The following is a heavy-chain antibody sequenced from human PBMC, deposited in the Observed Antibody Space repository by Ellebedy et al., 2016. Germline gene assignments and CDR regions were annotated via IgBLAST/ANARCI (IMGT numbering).Heavy chain of an antibody. Sequence: GESLKISXTASGFSINKSWLTWVRQGPGKGLEWIGRIRSKNDGGKTDYAAPVKGRFIISRNDSENTFSLQMNSLKTEDTGVYYCTTQGMREVIKGFDPWGQGALVIVSS. CDR3: TTQGMREVIKGFDP. D-gene: IGHD3-10*01. CDR1: GFSINKSW. CDR2: IRSKNDGGKT. J-gene: IGHJ5*02. V-gene: IGHV3-15*01.